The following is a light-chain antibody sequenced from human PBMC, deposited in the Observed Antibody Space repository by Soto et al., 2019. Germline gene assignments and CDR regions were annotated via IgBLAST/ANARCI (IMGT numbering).Light chain of an antibody. Sequence: QLVLTQPPSASGTPGQRVTISCSGSSSNIGSNYVYWYQQLPGTAPKLLIYRNNQRPSGVPDRFSGSKSGTSASLAISGLRSEDEADYYCAAWDDSLSGRGVFGTGTKLTVL. J-gene: IGLJ1*01. CDR2: RNN. V-gene: IGLV1-47*01. CDR1: SSNIGSNY. CDR3: AAWDDSLSGRGV.